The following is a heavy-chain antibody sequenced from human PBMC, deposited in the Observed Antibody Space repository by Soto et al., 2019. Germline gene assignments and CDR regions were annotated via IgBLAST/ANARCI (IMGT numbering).Heavy chain of an antibody. Sequence: EVQLLESGGDLVQPGGSLRLSCVASEFTFSSYAMSWVRQAPGMGLEWVSSIIGSGAITYYADSVKGRFTISRDNSKSTLYLQMNSLRVEDTALYYCAKDARDTGGNSGIDYWGQGTLVTVSS. J-gene: IGHJ4*02. D-gene: IGHD2-21*02. CDR3: AKDARDTGGNSGIDY. V-gene: IGHV3-23*01. CDR1: EFTFSSYA. CDR2: IIGSGAIT.